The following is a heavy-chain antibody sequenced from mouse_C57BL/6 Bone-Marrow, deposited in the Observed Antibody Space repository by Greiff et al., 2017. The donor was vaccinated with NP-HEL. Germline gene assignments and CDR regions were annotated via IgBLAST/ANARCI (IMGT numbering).Heavy chain of an antibody. CDR2: ISSGGSYT. CDR3: ALLRS. J-gene: IGHJ3*01. V-gene: IGHV5-6*01. D-gene: IGHD1-1*01. Sequence: EVKVVESGGDLVKPGGSLKLSCAASGFTFSSYGMSWVRQTPDKRLEWVATISSGGSYTYYPDSVKGRFTISRDNAKNTLYLQMSSLKSEDTAMYYCALLRSGGQGTLVTVSA. CDR1: GFTFSSYG.